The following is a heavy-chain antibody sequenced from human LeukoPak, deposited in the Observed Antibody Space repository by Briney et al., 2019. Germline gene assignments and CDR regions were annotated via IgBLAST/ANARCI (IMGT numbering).Heavy chain of an antibody. Sequence: PSETLSLTCSVSGYSISSGYYWGWIRPPPGKGLEWIGNIYHSGTTYYNPSLKSRVTISVDTSKNQFSLKVISVTAADTAVYYCARGGGRLTLYYYYMDVWGKGTTVTVSS. CDR2: IYHSGTT. CDR1: GYSISSGYY. D-gene: IGHD1-14*01. J-gene: IGHJ6*03. V-gene: IGHV4-38-2*02. CDR3: ARGGGRLTLYYYYMDV.